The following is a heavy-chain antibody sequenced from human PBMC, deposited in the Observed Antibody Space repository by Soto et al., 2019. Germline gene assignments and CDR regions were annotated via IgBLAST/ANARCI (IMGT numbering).Heavy chain of an antibody. V-gene: IGHV3-30*03. J-gene: IGHJ4*02. CDR1: GFTFSSYG. CDR2: ISYDGSNK. CDR3: ATSGYIYAFDY. D-gene: IGHD5-18*01. Sequence: QVQLVESGGGVVQPGRSLRLSCAASGFTFSSYGMHWVRQAPGKGLEWVAVISYDGSNKYYADSVKGRFTISRDNSKNTMYVQMNSLRAEDTAVYYCATSGYIYAFDYWGQGILVTVSS.